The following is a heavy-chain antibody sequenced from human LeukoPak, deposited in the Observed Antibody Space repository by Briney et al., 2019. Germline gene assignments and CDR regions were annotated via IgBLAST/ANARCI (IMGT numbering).Heavy chain of an antibody. CDR1: GFTFNEYG. D-gene: IGHD6-19*01. V-gene: IGHV3-30*18. J-gene: IGHJ5*02. CDR2: ISHDGSKT. Sequence: GRSLTLSCAVSGFTFNEYGMPWVRQAPGKGLEWVAAISHDGSKTYSGDSVKGRFTISRDNSKNTLFLEMNSLRPEDTAMYYCAKDAGQWQNWNWFAPWGQGTLVIVSS. CDR3: AKDAGQWQNWNWFAP.